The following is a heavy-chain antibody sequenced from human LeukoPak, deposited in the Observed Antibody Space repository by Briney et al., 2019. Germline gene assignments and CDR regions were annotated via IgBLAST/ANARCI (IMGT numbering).Heavy chain of an antibody. CDR1: GFTFSSYE. Sequence: GGSLRLSCAASGFTFSSYEMNWVRQAPGKGLEWVSYISSSGSTIYYADSVKGRFTISRDNSKNTLYLQMNSLRAEDTAVYYCARVSRGYRVPPYYYYMDVWGKGTTVTISS. CDR2: ISSSGSTI. J-gene: IGHJ6*03. D-gene: IGHD3-22*01. CDR3: ARVSRGYRVPPYYYYMDV. V-gene: IGHV3-48*03.